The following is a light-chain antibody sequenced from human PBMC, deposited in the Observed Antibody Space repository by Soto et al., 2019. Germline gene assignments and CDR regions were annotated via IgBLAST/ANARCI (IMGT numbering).Light chain of an antibody. Sequence: QPVLTQSSSASASLGSSVKLTCTLCSGHSSYIIAWHQQQPGKAPRYLMKLEGSGSYNKGSGVRDRFSGSSSGADRYLTISNLQFEDEADYYCETWDSNTRVFGGGTKLTVL. CDR3: ETWDSNTRV. V-gene: IGLV4-60*02. J-gene: IGLJ3*02. CDR1: SGHSSYI. CDR2: LEGSGSY.